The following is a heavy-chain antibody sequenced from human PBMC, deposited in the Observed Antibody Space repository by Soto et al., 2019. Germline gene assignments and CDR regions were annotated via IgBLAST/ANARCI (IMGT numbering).Heavy chain of an antibody. J-gene: IGHJ3*02. CDR3: ARGHNWGGSAFDI. Sequence: SETLSLTCTFSCDSMYTFYWGWVRQPPGKGLEWIGNIYYTGSTNYNPSLRNRVTMSTDTAKNQFSLRLRSVTAADAAVYYCARGHNWGGSAFDIWGQGTMVTVSS. CDR1: CDSMYTFY. D-gene: IGHD3-16*01. CDR2: IYYTGST. V-gene: IGHV4-59*01.